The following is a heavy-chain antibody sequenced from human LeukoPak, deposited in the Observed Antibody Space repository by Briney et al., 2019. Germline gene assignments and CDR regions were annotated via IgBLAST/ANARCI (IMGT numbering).Heavy chain of an antibody. Sequence: GGSLRLSCEVSGLMFSTYDMNWVRQAPGKGPEWVAFMSGSDSTIHYADSLKGRFTISRDNSKNTLYLQMNSLRAEDAAVYFCAKAPVTSCRGAYCYPFDSWGQGTLVTVSS. J-gene: IGHJ4*02. CDR1: GLMFSTYD. V-gene: IGHV3-48*01. CDR3: AKAPVTSCRGAYCYPFDS. D-gene: IGHD2-21*01. CDR2: MSGSDSTI.